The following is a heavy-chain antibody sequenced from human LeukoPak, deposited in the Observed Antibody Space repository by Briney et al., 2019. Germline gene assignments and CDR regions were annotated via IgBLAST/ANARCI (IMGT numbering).Heavy chain of an antibody. D-gene: IGHD3-10*01. Sequence: ASVKVSCKASGYTFNIYDINWVRQAPGQGLEWMGWMNPNSGNTGYAQKFQGRVTMTRNTSITTAYMELRSLKSDDTAVYYCARGGGSGSYYYYYYMDVWGKGTTVTISS. J-gene: IGHJ6*03. CDR2: MNPNSGNT. CDR1: GYTFNIYD. V-gene: IGHV1-8*01. CDR3: ARGGGSGSYYYYYYMDV.